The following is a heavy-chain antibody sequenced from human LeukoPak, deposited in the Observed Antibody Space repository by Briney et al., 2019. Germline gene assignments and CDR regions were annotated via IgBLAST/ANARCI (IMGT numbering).Heavy chain of an antibody. D-gene: IGHD5-12*01. V-gene: IGHV6-1*01. CDR1: GDSGSSNSAA. CDR3: ARESRWLRSAYYYYGMDV. J-gene: IGHJ6*02. Sequence: SQTLSLTCAISGDSGSSNSAAWNWIRQSPSRGLEWLGRTYYRSKWYNDYAVSVKSRITINPDTSKNQFSLQLNSVTPEDTAVYYCARESRWLRSAYYYYGMDVWGQGTTVTVSS. CDR2: TYYRSKWYN.